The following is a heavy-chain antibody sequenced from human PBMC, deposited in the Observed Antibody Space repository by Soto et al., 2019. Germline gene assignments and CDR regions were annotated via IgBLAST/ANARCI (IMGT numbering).Heavy chain of an antibody. CDR2: INHSGST. CDR1: GGSFSGYY. V-gene: IGHV4-34*01. Sequence: SSETLSLTCAVYGGSFSGYYWSWIRQPPGKGLEWIGEINHSGSTNYNPSLKSRVTISVDTSKNQFSLKLSSVTAADTAVYYCARATIAAAGRWFDPWGQGTLVTVSS. J-gene: IGHJ5*02. CDR3: ARATIAAAGRWFDP. D-gene: IGHD6-13*01.